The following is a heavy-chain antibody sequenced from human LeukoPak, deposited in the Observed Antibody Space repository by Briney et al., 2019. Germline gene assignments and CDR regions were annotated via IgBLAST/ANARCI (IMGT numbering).Heavy chain of an antibody. V-gene: IGHV3-48*01. J-gene: IGHJ3*01. CDR1: GFTFSSYS. D-gene: IGHD3-22*01. Sequence: PGGSLRLSCAASGFTFSSYSMNWVRQAPGKGLEWVSYISSSSSTIYYADSVKGRFTISRDNAKDSLYLQMNSLRAEDTAVYYCAREKSRRNYYDSSGHDAFDVWGQRTMVTVSS. CDR2: ISSSSSTI. CDR3: AREKSRRNYYDSSGHDAFDV.